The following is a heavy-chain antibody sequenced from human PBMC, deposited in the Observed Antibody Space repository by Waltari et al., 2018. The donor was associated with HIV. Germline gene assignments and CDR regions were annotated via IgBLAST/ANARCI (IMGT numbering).Heavy chain of an antibody. J-gene: IGHJ4*02. CDR1: GFIFSSYA. V-gene: IGHV3-23*01. CDR2: MNGVTTGT. CDR3: AKDRSYDSSGYFDY. Sequence: EVQLLESGGDLQQPGGSLRLSCAASGFIFSSYAMSWVRQAPGRGLEWFSSMNGVTTGTFYAYYVKGRFTISRDSSKNTLYLQMNSLRAEDTAVYYCAKDRSYDSSGYFDYWGEGTLVTVSS. D-gene: IGHD3-22*01.